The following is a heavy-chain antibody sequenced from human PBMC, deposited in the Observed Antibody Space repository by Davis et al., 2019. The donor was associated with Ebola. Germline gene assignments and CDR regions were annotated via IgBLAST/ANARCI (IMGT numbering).Heavy chain of an antibody. Sequence: MPSETLSLTCAVYGGSFSGHYWTWIRQPPGRGLEWIGEITHSGVTNCNPSLKSRVTISVDTSKNQFSLYLSSLTAADTAVYYCARGSDGGNSADSWGQGTLVTVSS. CDR2: ITHSGVT. CDR1: GGSFSGHY. D-gene: IGHD4-23*01. V-gene: IGHV4-34*01. J-gene: IGHJ4*02. CDR3: ARGSDGGNSADS.